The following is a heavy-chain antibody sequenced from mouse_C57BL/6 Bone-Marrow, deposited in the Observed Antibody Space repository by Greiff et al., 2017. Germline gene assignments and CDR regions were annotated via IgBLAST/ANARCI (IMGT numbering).Heavy chain of an antibody. CDR1: GFNIKDDY. CDR3: TKVTTVVAYFDY. J-gene: IGHJ2*01. Sequence: VQLQQSGAELVRPGASVKLSCTASGFNIKDDYMHWVKQRPEQGLEWIGWIDPENGDSEYASKFQGKATITADTSSNTAYLQLSSLTSEDTAVYYCTKVTTVVAYFDYWGQGTTLTVSS. V-gene: IGHV14-4*01. CDR2: IDPENGDS. D-gene: IGHD1-1*01.